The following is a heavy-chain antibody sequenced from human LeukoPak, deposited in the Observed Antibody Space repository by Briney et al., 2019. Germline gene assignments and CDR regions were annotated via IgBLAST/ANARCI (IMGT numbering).Heavy chain of an antibody. V-gene: IGHV3-21*01. D-gene: IGHD3-9*01. J-gene: IGHJ4*02. Sequence: PGGSLRLSCAASGFTFRSYSMNWVRQAPGKGLEWVSSISNSSSYIYYADSVKGRFTISRDNAKNSLYLQMNSLRAEDTAVYYCARDRGSVRYFDWLLPFDYWGQGTLVTVSS. CDR3: ARDRGSVRYFDWLLPFDY. CDR1: GFTFRSYS. CDR2: ISNSSSYI.